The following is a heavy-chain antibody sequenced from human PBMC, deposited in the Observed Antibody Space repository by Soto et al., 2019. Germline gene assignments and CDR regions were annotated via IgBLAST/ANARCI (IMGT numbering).Heavy chain of an antibody. D-gene: IGHD3-10*01. J-gene: IGHJ5*01. CDR3: EKGDNCYASGSCFDS. V-gene: IGHV3-23*01. CDR1: GFIFSRYA. Sequence: EVQLLESGGGLVQPGGSLRLSCAASGFIFSRYAMSWVRQAPGKGLEWVSAITGSGGTTYYADSVKGRFTISRDNSRKTLDRQMSCLSADYTAVSFCEKGDNCYASGSCFDSWGHGTRITVSS. CDR2: ITGSGGTT.